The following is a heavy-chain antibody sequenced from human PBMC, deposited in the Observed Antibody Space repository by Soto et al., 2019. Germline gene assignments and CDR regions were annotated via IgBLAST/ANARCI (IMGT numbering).Heavy chain of an antibody. D-gene: IGHD2-21*02. Sequence: LRLSCAASGFTFRNFGMHWVRQAPGKGLEWVAVISYDGTNKYYADSVKGRFTISRDNSKNTLYLQINSLRAEDTAVYYCAKAVPPFVVVTASDYWGQGALVTVSS. CDR3: AKAVPPFVVVTASDY. CDR2: ISYDGTNK. V-gene: IGHV3-30*18. CDR1: GFTFRNFG. J-gene: IGHJ4*02.